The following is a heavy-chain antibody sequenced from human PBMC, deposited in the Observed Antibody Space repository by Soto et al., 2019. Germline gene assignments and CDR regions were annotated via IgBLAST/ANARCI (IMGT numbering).Heavy chain of an antibody. CDR1: GFTFSNYA. J-gene: IGHJ5*02. CDR2: LLRSGSTA. CDR3: AKDAISGDGIWLMDS. D-gene: IGHD4-17*01. Sequence: GGSLRLSCAASGFTFSNYAMTWARQAPGKGLEWVSSLLRSGSTAYYADSVGGRFAVSSDTSANSLYLRMDSLRAEDTAIYYCAKDAISGDGIWLMDSWGQGTLVTVSS. V-gene: IGHV3-23*01.